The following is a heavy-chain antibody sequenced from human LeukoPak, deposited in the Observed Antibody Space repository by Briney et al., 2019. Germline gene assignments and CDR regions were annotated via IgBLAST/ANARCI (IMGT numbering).Heavy chain of an antibody. CDR2: IYYSGST. D-gene: IGHD3-22*01. V-gene: IGHV4-31*02. J-gene: IGHJ4*02. CDR3: ARESRADGYDSSGY. Sequence: LRLSCTASGFTFSSYGMHWVRQHPGKGLEWIGYIYYSGSTYYNPSLKSRVTISVDTSKNQISLKLSSVTAADTAVYYCARESRADGYDSSGYWGQGTLVTVSS. CDR1: GFTFSSYG.